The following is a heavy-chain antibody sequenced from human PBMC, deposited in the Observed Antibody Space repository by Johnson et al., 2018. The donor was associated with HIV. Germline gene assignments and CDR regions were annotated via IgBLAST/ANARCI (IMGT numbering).Heavy chain of an antibody. J-gene: IGHJ3*02. CDR3: VRAQFLEWLFYDAFDI. CDR1: GFTFSSYW. D-gene: IGHD3-3*01. Sequence: VQLVESGGGVVQPGGSLRLSCAASGFTFSSYWMSRVRQAPGKGLEWVANIKQDGSEKYYVDSVKGRFTISRDNAKNSLYLQMNSLRAEDTAVYYCVRAQFLEWLFYDAFDIWGQGTVVTVSS. CDR2: IKQDGSEK. V-gene: IGHV3-7*04.